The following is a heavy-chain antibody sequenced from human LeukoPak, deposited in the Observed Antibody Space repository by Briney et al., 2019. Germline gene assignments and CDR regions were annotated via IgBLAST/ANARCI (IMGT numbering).Heavy chain of an antibody. V-gene: IGHV4-61*02. CDR3: ARGYGGNSGY. CDR2: IYTSGST. D-gene: IGHD4-23*01. CDR1: GGSISSGSYY. Sequence: SETLSLTCTVSGGSISSGSYYWSWIRQPAGKGLEWIGRIYTSGSTNYNPSLKSRATVSVDTSKNQFSLKLYSVTAADTAVYYCARGYGGNSGYWGQGTLVTVSS. J-gene: IGHJ4*02.